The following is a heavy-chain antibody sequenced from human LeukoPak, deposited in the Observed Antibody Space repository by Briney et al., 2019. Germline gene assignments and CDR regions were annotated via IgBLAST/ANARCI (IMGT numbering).Heavy chain of an antibody. D-gene: IGHD5-24*01. J-gene: IGHJ4*02. CDR3: ATYIQVQVPFEW. V-gene: IGHV1-46*01. CDR1: GYTFSTYY. CDR2: INPSAGST. Sequence: ASVKVSCKASGYTFSTYYMHWVRQAPGQGLEWMGIINPSAGSTTYAQKFQGRVTMTRDTSTSTVYMDLSSLRSEDTAIYYCATYIQVQVPFEWWGQGTLVTVSS.